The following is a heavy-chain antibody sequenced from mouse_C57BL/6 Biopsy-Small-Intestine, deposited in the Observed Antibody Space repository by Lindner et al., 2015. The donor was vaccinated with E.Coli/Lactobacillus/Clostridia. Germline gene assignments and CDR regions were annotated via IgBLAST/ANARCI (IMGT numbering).Heavy chain of an antibody. CDR2: INPEGIGS. V-gene: IGHV1-84*01. CDR3: ARPKTPRRAYHGLDV. CDR1: GYPFPAYY. J-gene: IGHJ1*01. Sequence: SVKVSCKASGYPFPAYYLHWVRQAPGQGLEWVGWINPEGIGSQSAKKFQGRVTISKDTSINTIYLDMTGLTPDDTAVYYCARPKTPRRAYHGLDVWGQGTTVTVSS. D-gene: IGHD3-2*01.